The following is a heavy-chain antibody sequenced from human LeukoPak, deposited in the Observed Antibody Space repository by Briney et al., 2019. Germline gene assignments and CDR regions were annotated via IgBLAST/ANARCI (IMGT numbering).Heavy chain of an antibody. Sequence: GGSLRLSCAASGFTFTDFYMSWIRQAPGKGLEWVSYISITGTTIYYADSVKGRFTFSRDNAKNSLYLQMNSLRAEDTAVYYCARAGRLQYGDYVAFDYWGQGTLVTVSS. D-gene: IGHD4-17*01. CDR1: GFTFTDFY. CDR3: ARAGRLQYGDYVAFDY. V-gene: IGHV3-11*01. CDR2: ISITGTTI. J-gene: IGHJ4*02.